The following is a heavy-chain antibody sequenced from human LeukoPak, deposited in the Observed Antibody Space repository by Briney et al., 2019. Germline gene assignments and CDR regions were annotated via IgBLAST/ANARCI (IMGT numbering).Heavy chain of an antibody. Sequence: PGGSLRLSCAGSGFTFSTYWMSWVRQAPGKGLEWVAYMKQRGSEKYYVDSVKGRFTISRDNAKNSLYLQMNSRRAEDRAVYYCARSLRVVVPMDVWGKGTTVTISS. V-gene: IGHV3-7*01. CDR1: GFTFSTYW. CDR3: ARSLRVVVPMDV. CDR2: MKQRGSEK. J-gene: IGHJ6*04. D-gene: IGHD3-22*01.